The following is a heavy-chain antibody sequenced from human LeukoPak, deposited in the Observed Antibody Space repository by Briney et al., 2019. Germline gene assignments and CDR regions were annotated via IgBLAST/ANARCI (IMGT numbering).Heavy chain of an antibody. CDR1: GFTFSSNY. Sequence: PGGSLRLSCAASGFTFSSNYMSWVRQAPGKGLEWVSVIYSGGSTYYADSVKGRFTISRDNSKNTLYLQMNSLRAEDTAVYYCARERCSSTSCYIEGYFDYWGQGTLVTVSS. CDR3: ARERCSSTSCYIEGYFDY. CDR2: IYSGGST. J-gene: IGHJ4*02. V-gene: IGHV3-53*01. D-gene: IGHD2-2*02.